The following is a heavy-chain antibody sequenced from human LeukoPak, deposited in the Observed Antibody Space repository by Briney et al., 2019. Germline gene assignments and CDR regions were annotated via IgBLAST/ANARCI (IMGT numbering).Heavy chain of an antibody. Sequence: ASVKVFCKASGYTFTSYAMHWVRQAPGQRLEWMGWINAGNGNTKYSQKFQGRVTITRDTSANTAYMDLSSLKSEDTAVYYCARDRGDGYNYEGLDFWGQGTLVTVSS. CDR2: INAGNGNT. J-gene: IGHJ4*02. CDR1: GYTFTSYA. D-gene: IGHD5-24*01. V-gene: IGHV1-3*01. CDR3: ARDRGDGYNYEGLDF.